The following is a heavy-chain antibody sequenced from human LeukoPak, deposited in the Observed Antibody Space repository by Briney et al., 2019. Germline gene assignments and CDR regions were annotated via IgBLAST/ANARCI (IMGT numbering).Heavy chain of an antibody. CDR2: IYVGGYA. V-gene: IGHV3-53*01. D-gene: IGHD3/OR15-3a*01. Sequence: GGSLRLSCVASGYSVCKNFMSSVRQTPRGRLGWVSLIYVGGYAPYAASVKGRFIFSRDNSKNTLYLQMNSLRAEDTAVYYCARTRTGFNVVDYWGQGTLVTVSS. CDR1: GYSVCKNF. J-gene: IGHJ4*02. CDR3: ARTRTGFNVVDY.